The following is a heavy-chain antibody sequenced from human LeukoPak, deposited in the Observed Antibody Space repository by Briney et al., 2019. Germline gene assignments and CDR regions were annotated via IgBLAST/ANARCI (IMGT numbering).Heavy chain of an antibody. CDR1: GYTFTSYG. CDR2: ISAYNGKT. J-gene: IGHJ4*02. CDR3: ARDFVGVVVPEC. Sequence: ASVKVSXKASGYTFTSYGISWVRQAPGQGIEWIGWISAYNGKTKYAQKIQGRVTMTTDTSTSTAYMELRSLRSDDTAVYYCARDFVGVVVPECWGRGTLVTVSS. V-gene: IGHV1-18*01. D-gene: IGHD2-15*01.